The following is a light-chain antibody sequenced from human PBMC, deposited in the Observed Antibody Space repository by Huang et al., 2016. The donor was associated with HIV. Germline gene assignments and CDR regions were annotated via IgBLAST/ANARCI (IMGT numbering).Light chain of an antibody. CDR1: QGVSNN. CDR3: QHYNNWPPGT. Sequence: EIVMTQSPATLSVSPGERATLSCRASQGVSNNIAWYQQKPGQTPRLLIHGASTRAAGIEAKFSGRGSGTDFTLTITSLQPEDSAVYYCQHYNNWPPGTFGRGTQVEI. V-gene: IGKV3D-15*01. CDR2: GAS. J-gene: IGKJ1*01.